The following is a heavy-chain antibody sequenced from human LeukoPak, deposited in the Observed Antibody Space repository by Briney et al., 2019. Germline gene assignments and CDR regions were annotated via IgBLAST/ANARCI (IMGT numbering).Heavy chain of an antibody. CDR3: ASRSPLTMVRGGISY. Sequence: SETLSLTCAVYGGSFSGYYWSWIRQPPGKGLEWIGEINHSGSTNYNPSLKSRVTISVDTSKNQFSLKLSSVTVADTAVYYCASRSPLTMVRGGISYWGQGTLVTVSS. CDR2: INHSGST. J-gene: IGHJ4*02. CDR1: GGSFSGYY. D-gene: IGHD3-10*01. V-gene: IGHV4-34*01.